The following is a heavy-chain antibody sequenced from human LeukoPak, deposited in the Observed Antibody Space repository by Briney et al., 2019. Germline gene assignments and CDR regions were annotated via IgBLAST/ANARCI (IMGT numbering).Heavy chain of an antibody. D-gene: IGHD5-18*01. V-gene: IGHV4-4*07. CDR3: AKTTEGGYTYGYFYYYYMDV. J-gene: IGHJ6*03. Sequence: SETLSLTCTVSGDSLSSSYWSWVRQPAGKGLEWIGRIYTSGYTNYNPSLKSRVTMSVDTSKNQFSLKLTSVTAADTAVYYCAKTTEGGYTYGYFYYYYMDVWGKGTTVTISS. CDR1: GDSLSSSY. CDR2: IYTSGYT.